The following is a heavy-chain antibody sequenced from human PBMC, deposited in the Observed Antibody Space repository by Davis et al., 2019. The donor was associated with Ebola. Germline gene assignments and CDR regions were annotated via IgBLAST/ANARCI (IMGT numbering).Heavy chain of an antibody. CDR3: ARLWADTAMDY. CDR2: IYYSGST. J-gene: IGHJ4*02. Sequence: MPGGSLRLSCTGSGFTFSDHAISWVRQAPGKGLEWIGYIYYSGSTNYNPSLKSRVTISVDTSKNQFSLKLNSVTAADTAVYYCARLWADTAMDYWGQGTLVTVSS. V-gene: IGHV4-59*11. D-gene: IGHD5-18*01. CDR1: GFTFSDHA.